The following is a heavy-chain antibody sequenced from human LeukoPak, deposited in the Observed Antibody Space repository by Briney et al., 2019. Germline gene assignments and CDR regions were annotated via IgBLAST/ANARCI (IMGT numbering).Heavy chain of an antibody. D-gene: IGHD3-10*01. CDR2: INTDGTA. Sequence: GGSLRLSCAVSGFSVSNNYMSWVRQAPGKGLEWVSIINTDGTADYAESVKGRFTISRDNSKNTLFLQMNSLTAEDTAVYYCARDRDESGSWESTFDCWGQGTLVTVSS. V-gene: IGHV3-53*01. J-gene: IGHJ4*02. CDR1: GFSVSNNY. CDR3: ARDRDESGSWESTFDC.